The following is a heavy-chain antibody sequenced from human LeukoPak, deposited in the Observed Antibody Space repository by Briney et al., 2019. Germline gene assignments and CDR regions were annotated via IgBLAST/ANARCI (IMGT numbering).Heavy chain of an antibody. D-gene: IGHD4-17*01. Sequence: GGSLRLSCAASGFTVSSNYMSWVRQAPGKGLEWVSVICSGGSTYYADSVKGRFTISRDNSKNTLYLQMNSLRAEDTAVYYCARGTTVWPWNYFDYWGQGTLVTVSS. CDR1: GFTVSSNY. V-gene: IGHV3-53*01. J-gene: IGHJ4*02. CDR3: ARGTTVWPWNYFDY. CDR2: ICSGGST.